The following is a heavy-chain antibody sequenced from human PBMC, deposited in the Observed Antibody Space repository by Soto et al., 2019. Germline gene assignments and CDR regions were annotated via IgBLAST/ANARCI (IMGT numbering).Heavy chain of an antibody. CDR3: ARDPGFQYYYDSSGYYFYGMDV. D-gene: IGHD3-22*01. CDR1: GYTFTGYY. V-gene: IGHV1-2*04. CDR2: INPNSGGT. Sequence: GASVKVSCKASGYTFTGYYMHWVRQAPGQGLEWMGWINPNSGGTNYAQKFQGWVTMTRDTSISTAYMELSRLRSDDTAVYYCARDPGFQYYYDSSGYYFYGMDVWGQGTTVTVSS. J-gene: IGHJ6*02.